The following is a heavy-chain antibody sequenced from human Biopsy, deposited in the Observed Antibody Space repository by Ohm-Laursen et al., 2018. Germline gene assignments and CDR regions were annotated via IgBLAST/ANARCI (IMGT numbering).Heavy chain of an antibody. CDR3: ARNVRLEMTDHSGVTTYSRYFAMDA. V-gene: IGHV3-11*01. Sequence: SLRLSCAATGFTFTDYDISWVRHVPGQGLEWLALISPSSTTIYYADSVRGRFFISRDDAKNSASLEMGSLRADDTALYFCARNVRLEMTDHSGVTTYSRYFAMDAWGRGTTVTVSS. CDR1: GFTFTDYD. D-gene: IGHD1-1*01. J-gene: IGHJ6*02. CDR2: ISPSSTTI.